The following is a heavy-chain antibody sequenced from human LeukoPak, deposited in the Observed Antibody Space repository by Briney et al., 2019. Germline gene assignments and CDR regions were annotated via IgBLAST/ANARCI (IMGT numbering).Heavy chain of an antibody. CDR2: VSGSGDGT. CDR1: GFPFSTNA. V-gene: IGHV3-23*01. CDR3: AKVSGNYGDPFDY. D-gene: IGHD4-17*01. J-gene: IGHJ4*02. Sequence: GGSLRLSCAVSGFPFSTNAMSWVRRAPGKGLEWVSGVSGSGDGTYCADSVKGRFTISRDNSKNTLYLQMNSLRAEDTAVYYCAKVSGNYGDPFDYWGQGTLVTVSS.